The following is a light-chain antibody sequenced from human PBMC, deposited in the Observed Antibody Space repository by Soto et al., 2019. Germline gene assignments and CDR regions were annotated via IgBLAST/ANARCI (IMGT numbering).Light chain of an antibody. V-gene: IGLV1-40*01. CDR1: SSNIGAGYD. CDR2: GNS. J-gene: IGLJ1*01. Sequence: QSLLTQPPSVSGAPGQRVTISCTGSSSNIGAGYDVHWYQQLPGTAPKLLIYGNSNRPSGVPDRFSGSKSGTSASLAITGLQAEDGADYYCQSYDSSLSANYVFGTGTKVNVL. CDR3: QSYDSSLSANYV.